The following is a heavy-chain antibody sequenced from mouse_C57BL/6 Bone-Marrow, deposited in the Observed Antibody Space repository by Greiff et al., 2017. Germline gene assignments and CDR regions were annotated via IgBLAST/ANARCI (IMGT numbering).Heavy chain of an antibody. CDR2: IDPSDSYT. Sequence: VQLQQPGAELVRPGTSVKLSCKASGYTFTSYWMHWVKQRPGQGLEWIGVIDPSDSYTNYNQKFKGKATLTVDTSSSTAYMQLSSLTSEDSAVYYCARGDYGSSPYFDYWGQGTTLTVSS. D-gene: IGHD1-1*01. J-gene: IGHJ2*01. CDR3: ARGDYGSSPYFDY. V-gene: IGHV1-59*01. CDR1: GYTFTSYW.